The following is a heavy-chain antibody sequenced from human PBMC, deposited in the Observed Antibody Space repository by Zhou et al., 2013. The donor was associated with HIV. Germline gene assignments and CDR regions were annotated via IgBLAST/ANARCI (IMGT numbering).Heavy chain of an antibody. CDR3: ARGGSSGEYFQH. CDR2: INPTSGGT. J-gene: IGHJ1*01. D-gene: IGHD1-26*01. Sequence: QVQLVQSGAEVKKPGTSVTVSCKASGYSFTGYYIHWLRQAPGQGLEWMGWINPTSGGTEYAQKLQGRVTMTRDTSISTAYMELSRLTSDDTAVYYCARGGSSGEYFQHWGQGTLVTV. CDR1: GYSFTGYY. V-gene: IGHV1-2*02.